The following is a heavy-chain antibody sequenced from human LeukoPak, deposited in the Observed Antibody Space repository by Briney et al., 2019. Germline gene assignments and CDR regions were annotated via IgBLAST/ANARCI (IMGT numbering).Heavy chain of an antibody. CDR3: ARQHYYDSSGYYTDY. CDR2: IYTSGST. CDR1: GGSISSYY. J-gene: IGHJ4*02. D-gene: IGHD3-22*01. Sequence: SETLSLTCTVSGGSISSYYWSWIRQPAGKGLEWIGRIYTSGSTNYNPSLKSRVTMSVDTSKNQFSLTLSSVTAADTAVYYCARQHYYDSSGYYTDYWGQGTLVTVSS. V-gene: IGHV4-4*07.